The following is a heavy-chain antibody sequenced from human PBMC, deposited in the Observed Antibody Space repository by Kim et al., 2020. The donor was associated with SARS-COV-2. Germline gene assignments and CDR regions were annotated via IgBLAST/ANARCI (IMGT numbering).Heavy chain of an antibody. CDR3: ARDPGSHWITMIVVVPPDY. J-gene: IGHJ4*02. V-gene: IGHV1-46*01. CDR1: GYTFTSYY. CDR2: INPSGGST. Sequence: ASVKVSCKASGYTFTSYYMHWVRQAPGQGLEWMGIINPSGGSTSYAQKFQGRVTMTRDTSTSTVYMELSSLRSEDTAVYYCARDPGSHWITMIVVVPPDYWGQGTLVTVSS. D-gene: IGHD3-22*01.